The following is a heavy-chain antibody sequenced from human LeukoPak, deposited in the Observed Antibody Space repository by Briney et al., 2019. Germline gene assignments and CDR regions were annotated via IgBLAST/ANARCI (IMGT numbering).Heavy chain of an antibody. Sequence: SETPSLTCAVSGYSISSGYYWGWIRQPPGKGLEWIGSIYHSGSTYYNPSLKSRVTISVDTSKNQFSLKLSSVTAADTAVYYCAGTTNHYYYYYMDVWGKGTTVTVSS. J-gene: IGHJ6*03. D-gene: IGHD4-11*01. V-gene: IGHV4-38-2*01. CDR3: AGTTNHYYYYYMDV. CDR1: GYSISSGYY. CDR2: IYHSGST.